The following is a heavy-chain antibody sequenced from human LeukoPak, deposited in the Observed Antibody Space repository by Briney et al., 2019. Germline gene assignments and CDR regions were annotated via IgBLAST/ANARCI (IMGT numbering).Heavy chain of an antibody. CDR1: GFPFRSFV. CDR3: AKEEGQTRLDY. J-gene: IGHJ4*02. V-gene: IGHV3-30*18. CDR2: ISYDGSNE. Sequence: AGGFLRLSCAASGFPFRSFVMHWVRQAPGMGLECLAVISYDGSNEYYTDSAKGRFTISRDNSKNTLYLQMNSLRAEDTAVYYCAKEEGQTRLDYWGQGTLVTVSS.